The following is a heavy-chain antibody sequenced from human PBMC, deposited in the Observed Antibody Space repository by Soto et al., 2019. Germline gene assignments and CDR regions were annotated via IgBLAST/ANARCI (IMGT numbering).Heavy chain of an antibody. Sequence: GGSLRLSCAASGFTFSDYYMSWIRQAPGKGLEWVSYISSSGSTIYYADSVKGRFTISRDNAKNSLYLQMNSLRAEDTAVYYCAGDYYDFWSGYPINWFDPWGQGTLVTVSS. D-gene: IGHD3-3*01. CDR1: GFTFSDYY. V-gene: IGHV3-11*01. J-gene: IGHJ5*02. CDR3: AGDYYDFWSGYPINWFDP. CDR2: ISSSGSTI.